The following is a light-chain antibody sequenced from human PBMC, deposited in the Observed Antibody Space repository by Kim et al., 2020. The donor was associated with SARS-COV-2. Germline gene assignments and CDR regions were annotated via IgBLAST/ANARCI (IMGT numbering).Light chain of an antibody. V-gene: IGKV1-5*03. CDR3: QRYNDYPLT. CDR1: QSGDNL. Sequence: SSVGDRVTITCRASQSGDNLWAWYQQKPGKAPNLLIHKASTLESGVPSRFSGSASGTESTLTISSLQPDDFATYYCQRYNDYPLTFGGGTKVDIK. J-gene: IGKJ4*01. CDR2: KAS.